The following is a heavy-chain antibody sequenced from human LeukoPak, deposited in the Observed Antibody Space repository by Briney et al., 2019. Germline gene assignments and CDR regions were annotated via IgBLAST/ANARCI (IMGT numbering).Heavy chain of an antibody. J-gene: IGHJ5*02. V-gene: IGHV3-30*02. CDR1: GFTFSSFG. Sequence: GGSLRLSWAAAGFTFSSFGMDWVRQPPGKGLGWVAYIRYDGSDKTYADSVKGRFTIPRNNAKTTLYLQLNSLRGEDTSTYSCPKHSVPPRPGWFAPWGQGTLVTVSS. D-gene: IGHD6-6*01. CDR2: IRYDGSDK. CDR3: PKHSVPPRPGWFAP.